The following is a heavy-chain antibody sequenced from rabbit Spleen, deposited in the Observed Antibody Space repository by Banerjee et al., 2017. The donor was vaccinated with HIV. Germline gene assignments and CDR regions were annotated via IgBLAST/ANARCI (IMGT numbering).Heavy chain of an antibody. J-gene: IGHJ6*01. CDR3: ARDTGTSFSSYGMDL. D-gene: IGHD7-1*01. Sequence: QEQLVESGGGLVQPGGSLKLSCKASEFDFSVYGLSWVHQAPGKGLEWIGYIDPIFGRTYYASWVNGRFTISSHNAQNTLYLQLNSLTVADTATYFCARDTGTSFSSYGMDLWGPGTLVTVS. V-gene: IGHV1S47*01. CDR2: IDPIFGRT. CDR1: EFDFSVYG.